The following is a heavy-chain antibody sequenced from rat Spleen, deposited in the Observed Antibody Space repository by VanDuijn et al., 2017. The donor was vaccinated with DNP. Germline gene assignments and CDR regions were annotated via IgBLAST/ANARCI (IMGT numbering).Heavy chain of an antibody. Sequence: EVQLQESGPGLVKPSQSLSLTCSVTGFSITRSYRWNWIRTFPGSKLEWMGYINSAGSTNYNPSLKSRISITRDTSKNQFFLQVNSVTTEDTATYYCARSYYDGSYYYGNWGRGVMVTVSS. CDR1: GFSITRSYR. CDR2: INSAGST. J-gene: IGHJ2*01. D-gene: IGHD1-12*02. CDR3: ARSYYDGSYYYGN. V-gene: IGHV3-3*01.